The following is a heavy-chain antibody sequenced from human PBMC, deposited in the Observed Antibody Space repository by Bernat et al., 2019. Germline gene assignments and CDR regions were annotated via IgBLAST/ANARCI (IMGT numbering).Heavy chain of an antibody. CDR1: GGSISSGGYY. Sequence: QVQLQESGPGLVKPSQTLSLTCTVSGGSISSGGYYWSWIRQHPGKGLEWIGYIYYSGSTYYNPSLKSRVTISVDTSKNQFSLKLSSVTAADTAVYYCARVALYDSSGYYYSPEFYFDYWGQGTLVTVSS. D-gene: IGHD3-22*01. CDR3: ARVALYDSSGYYYSPEFYFDY. J-gene: IGHJ4*02. CDR2: IYYSGST. V-gene: IGHV4-31*03.